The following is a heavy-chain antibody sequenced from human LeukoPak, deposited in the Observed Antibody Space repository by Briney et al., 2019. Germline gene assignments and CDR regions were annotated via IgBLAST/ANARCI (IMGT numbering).Heavy chain of an antibody. CDR3: AKDTNRRTRSPWNYMDV. CDR1: GFTLSTYA. Sequence: PGGSLRLSCAASGFTLSTYAMSWVRQTPGKGLEWVAATSSSDAGTYHADSVRGRFTISRDNSKNSLYLQMNSLRAEDMALYYCAKDTNRRTRSPWNYMDVWGKGTTVTVSS. V-gene: IGHV3-23*01. D-gene: IGHD2-2*01. J-gene: IGHJ6*03. CDR2: TSSSDAGT.